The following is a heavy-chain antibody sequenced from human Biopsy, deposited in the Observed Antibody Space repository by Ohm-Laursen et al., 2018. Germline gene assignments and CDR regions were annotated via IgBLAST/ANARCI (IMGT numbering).Heavy chain of an antibody. CDR1: GFIFDDYA. V-gene: IGHV3-9*01. CDR2: ISWNSVGI. D-gene: IGHD2-15*01. J-gene: IGHJ3*02. CDR3: AKIHCSGGSCYPNAFDM. Sequence: SLRLSCTASGFIFDDYAMLWVRQAPGKGLEWVSGISWNSVGIGYADSVKGRSTISRDNAKNFLYLEMNNLRPEDTALYYCAKIHCSGGSCYPNAFDMWGHGTRVTVS.